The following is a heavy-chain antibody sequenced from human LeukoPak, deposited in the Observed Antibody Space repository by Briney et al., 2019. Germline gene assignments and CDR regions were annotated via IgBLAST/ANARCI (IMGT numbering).Heavy chain of an antibody. CDR1: GGSFSGYY. J-gene: IGHJ4*02. CDR2: INHSGST. Sequence: SETLSLTCAVNGGSFSGYYWSWIRQPPGQGLEWSGEINHSGSTNYNPSLKSRVTISVDTSKNQFSLKLSSVIAADTAVYYCATWKARQPRYYDFWSGYYWVISHIVDYWGQGTLVTVSS. CDR3: ATWKARQPRYYDFWSGYYWVISHIVDY. D-gene: IGHD3-3*01. V-gene: IGHV4-34*01.